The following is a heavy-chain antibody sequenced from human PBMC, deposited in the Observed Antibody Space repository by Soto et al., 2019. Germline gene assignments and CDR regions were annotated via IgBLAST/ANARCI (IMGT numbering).Heavy chain of an antibody. V-gene: IGHV1-69*01. D-gene: IGHD3-3*01. CDR1: GGTFSSYA. J-gene: IGHJ6*02. CDR2: IIPIFGTA. CDR3: AREGDITIFGVAASYGMDV. Sequence: QVQLVQSGAEVKKPGSSVKVSCKASGGTFSSYAISWVRQAPGQGLEWMGGIIPIFGTANYAQKFQGRVTITADESTSTAYMELSSLRSEDTAVYYCAREGDITIFGVAASYGMDVCGQGTTVTVSS.